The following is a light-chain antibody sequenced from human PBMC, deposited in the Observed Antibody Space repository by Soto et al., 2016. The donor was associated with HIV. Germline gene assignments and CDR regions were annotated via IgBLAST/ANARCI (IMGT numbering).Light chain of an antibody. Sequence: SFVLTQPPSVSVAPGKTADITCGGDNIGSKSVHWYQQKPGQAPLLVVYDDSDRPSGIPERFSASKSGNTATLTIKRVEAGDEADYYYQVWDSSSDHKCVFGGGTEVTV. CDR1: NIGSKS. CDR2: DDS. J-gene: IGLJ1*01. CDR3: QVWDSSSDHKCV. V-gene: IGLV3-21*03.